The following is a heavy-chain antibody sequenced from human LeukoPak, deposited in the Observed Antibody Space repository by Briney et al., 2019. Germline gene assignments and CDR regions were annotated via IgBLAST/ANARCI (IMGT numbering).Heavy chain of an antibody. V-gene: IGHV4-38-2*01. J-gene: IGHJ3*02. CDR1: GYSISSGYY. CDR3: VYAFDI. CDR2: IYHSGST. Sequence: SETLSLTCGVSGYSISSGYYWGWIRQPPGKGLEWIGSIYHSGSTYYNPSLKSRVTISVDTSKNQFSLKLSSVTAADTAVYYCVYAFDIWGQGTMVTVSS.